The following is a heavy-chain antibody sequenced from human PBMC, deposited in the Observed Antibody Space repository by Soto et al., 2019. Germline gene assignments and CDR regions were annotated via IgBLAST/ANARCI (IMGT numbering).Heavy chain of an antibody. V-gene: IGHV4-59*08. CDR1: GGSISSYY. CDR2: IYYSGST. CDR3: AKLPLVLALGFDY. J-gene: IGHJ4*02. Sequence: PSETPSLTCTVSGGSISSYYWSWIRQPPGKGLEWIGYIYYSGSTNYNPSLKSRVTISVDTSKNQFSLKLSSVTAADTAVYYCAKLPLVLALGFDYWGQGTLGTVSS.